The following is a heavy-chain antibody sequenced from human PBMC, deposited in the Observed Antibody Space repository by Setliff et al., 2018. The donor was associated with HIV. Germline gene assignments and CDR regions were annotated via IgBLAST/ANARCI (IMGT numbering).Heavy chain of an antibody. D-gene: IGHD3-3*01. CDR2: IIPIFGTA. V-gene: IGHV1-69*13. CDR1: GGTFSGYA. J-gene: IGHJ6*03. CDR3: ARGEKRFLEWLPLDYYYYYYMDV. Sequence: SVKVSCKASGGTFSGYAISWVRQTPGQGLELMGGIIPIFGTANYAQKFQGRVTITADESTSTAYMELSSLRSEDTAVYYCARGEKRFLEWLPLDYYYYYYMDVWGKGITVTVSS.